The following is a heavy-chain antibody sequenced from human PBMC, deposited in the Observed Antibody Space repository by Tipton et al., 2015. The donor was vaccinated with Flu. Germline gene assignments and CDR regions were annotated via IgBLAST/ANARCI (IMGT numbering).Heavy chain of an antibody. Sequence: TLSLTCTVSGGSISSHYWSWIRQPPGKGLEWIGHLSYSGSTNYKPSLKSRVTISVDTSKNQFSLKLSSVTAADTAVYYCARDYGNYGNGMDVWGQGTTVTVSS. J-gene: IGHJ6*02. CDR2: LSYSGST. CDR3: ARDYGNYGNGMDV. V-gene: IGHV4-59*11. D-gene: IGHD4-11*01. CDR1: GGSISSHY.